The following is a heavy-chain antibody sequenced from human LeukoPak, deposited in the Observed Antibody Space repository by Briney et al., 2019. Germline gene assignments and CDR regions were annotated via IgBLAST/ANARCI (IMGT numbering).Heavy chain of an antibody. Sequence: PGGSLRLSCAASGFTFSTYTMTWVRQAPGKGLEWVSHISSSGSTIYYADSGKGRFTISRDNAKNSLYLQMNSLRVEDTAVYYCAIVAFWSVYSEYFDPWGQGILVTVSS. CDR3: AIVAFWSVYSEYFDP. V-gene: IGHV3-48*01. CDR1: GFTFSTYT. D-gene: IGHD3/OR15-3a*01. J-gene: IGHJ4*02. CDR2: ISSSGSTI.